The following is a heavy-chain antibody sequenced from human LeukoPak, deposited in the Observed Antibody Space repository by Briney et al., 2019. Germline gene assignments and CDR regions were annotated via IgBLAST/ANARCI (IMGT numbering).Heavy chain of an antibody. V-gene: IGHV3-33*01. CDR1: GFTFSSYG. J-gene: IGHJ6*02. D-gene: IGHD3-10*01. Sequence: PGGSLRLSCAASGFTFSSYGIHWVRQAPGKGLELVAVIWYDGSNKYYADSVKGRFTISRDNSKNTLYLQMNSLRAEATAVYYCESGGSGILTVYYGLAVWRQGPTANVSS. CDR2: IWYDGSNK. CDR3: ESGGSGILTVYYGLAV.